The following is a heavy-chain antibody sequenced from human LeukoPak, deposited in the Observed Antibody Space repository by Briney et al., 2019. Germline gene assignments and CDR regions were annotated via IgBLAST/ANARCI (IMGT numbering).Heavy chain of an antibody. CDR3: ARPSGTIVVVPAASQRSGLYYMDV. Sequence: SETLSLTCAVYGGSFSGYYWSWIGQPPGKGLEGVGEMNYSGSTNYNPSLKSRVTISVDTSKNRFSLQLSSVTAADTAVYYCARPSGTIVVVPAASQRSGLYYMDVWGKGTTVTVSS. CDR1: GGSFSGYY. D-gene: IGHD2-2*01. V-gene: IGHV4-34*01. CDR2: MNYSGST. J-gene: IGHJ6*03.